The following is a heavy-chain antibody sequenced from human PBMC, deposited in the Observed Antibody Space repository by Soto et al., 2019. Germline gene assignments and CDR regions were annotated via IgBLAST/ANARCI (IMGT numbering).Heavy chain of an antibody. CDR2: INPSGDIT. CDR1: GLTFSRYA. V-gene: IGHV3-23*01. Sequence: EEQLLESGGGLVQPGGSLRLSCAASGLTFSRYAMSWVRQAPGKGLEWVSIINPSGDITYYGASVKGRFTISRDNSKNTLSLQMNSPRAEDTAVYYCAKSIRPSALTTYYVDYRCQGTLVTVSS. D-gene: IGHD4-17*01. CDR3: AKSIRPSALTTYYVDY. J-gene: IGHJ4*02.